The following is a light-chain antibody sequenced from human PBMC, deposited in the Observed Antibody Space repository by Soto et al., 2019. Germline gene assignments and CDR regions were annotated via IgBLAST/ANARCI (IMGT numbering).Light chain of an antibody. Sequence: DIQLTQSPSFLSASVGDRVTISCRASKGIYNYLAWDQQKPGRAPKLLIYAVSALQSGVPSRFSGSGSGTDLTLTSCSLQHEHFATYLCQQLYDYPFPFGPGTKVAIK. CDR2: AVS. V-gene: IGKV1-9*01. CDR1: KGIYNY. J-gene: IGKJ3*01. CDR3: QQLYDYPFP.